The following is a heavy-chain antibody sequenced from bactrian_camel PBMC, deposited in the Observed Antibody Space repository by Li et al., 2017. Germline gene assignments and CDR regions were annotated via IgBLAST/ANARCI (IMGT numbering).Heavy chain of an antibody. Sequence: VQLVESGGGLAQPGGSLRLSCAASGSTFSSYDMSWVRQAPGKGLEWVSAINSGDGTTYYVDSVQGRFTISRDNAKTTLFLQMNGLKPEDTAMYYCAAAPCPVYSDFAGWGQGTQVTVS. CDR1: GSTFSSYD. CDR2: INSGDGTT. D-gene: IGHD4*01. CDR3: AAAPCPVYSDFAG. V-gene: IGHV3S40*01. J-gene: IGHJ4*01.